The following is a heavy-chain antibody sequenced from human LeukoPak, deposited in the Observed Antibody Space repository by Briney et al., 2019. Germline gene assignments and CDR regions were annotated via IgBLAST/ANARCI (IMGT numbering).Heavy chain of an antibody. J-gene: IGHJ2*01. CDR1: GGSFSGYY. Sequence: SETLSLTCAVYGGSFSGYYWSWIRQPPGKGLEWIGEINHSGSTNYNPSLKSRVTISVDTSKNQFSLKLSSVTAADTAVYYCARGASVTTSRTYSYFDLWGRGTLVTVSS. V-gene: IGHV4-34*01. D-gene: IGHD4-17*01. CDR2: INHSGST. CDR3: ARGASVTTSRTYSYFDL.